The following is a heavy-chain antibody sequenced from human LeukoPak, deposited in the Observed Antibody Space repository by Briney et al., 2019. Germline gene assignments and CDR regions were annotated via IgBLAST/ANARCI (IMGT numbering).Heavy chain of an antibody. V-gene: IGHV1-24*01. J-gene: IGHJ5*02. Sequence: GASVKVSRKVSGYTLTELSMHWVRQAPGKGLEWMGGFDPEDGETIYAQKFQGRVTMTEDTSTDTAYMELSSLRSEDTAVYYCAAYSVDIVVVNNWFDPWGQGTLVTVSS. CDR3: AAYSVDIVVVNNWFDP. CDR1: GYTLTELS. CDR2: FDPEDGET. D-gene: IGHD2-15*01.